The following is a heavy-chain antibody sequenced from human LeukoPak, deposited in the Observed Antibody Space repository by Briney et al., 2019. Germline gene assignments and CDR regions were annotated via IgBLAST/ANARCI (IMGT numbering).Heavy chain of an antibody. V-gene: IGHV3-66*01. CDR1: GFTVSTNY. D-gene: IGHD6-19*01. J-gene: IGHJ4*02. Sequence: GGSLRLSCAASGFTVSTNYMSWVRQAPGKGLEWVSVIYSGGSTYYADSVKGRFTISRDNSKNTLYLQMNSLRAEDTAVYYCARERLVRIGYYFDYRGQGTLVTVSS. CDR2: IYSGGST. CDR3: ARERLVRIGYYFDY.